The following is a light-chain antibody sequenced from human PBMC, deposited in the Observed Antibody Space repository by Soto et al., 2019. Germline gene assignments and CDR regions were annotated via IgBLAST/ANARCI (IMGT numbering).Light chain of an antibody. CDR2: EVT. CDR3: SSYAGSNNVV. J-gene: IGLJ2*01. V-gene: IGLV2-8*01. CDR1: SSDVGGYNY. Sequence: QSVLTQPTSASGSPGQSVTISCTGTSSDVGGYNYVSWYQQHPGKAPKLMIYEVTKRPSGVPDRFSGSKSGNTASLTVSGLQAEDEADYCCSSYAGSNNVVFGGGTKLTVL.